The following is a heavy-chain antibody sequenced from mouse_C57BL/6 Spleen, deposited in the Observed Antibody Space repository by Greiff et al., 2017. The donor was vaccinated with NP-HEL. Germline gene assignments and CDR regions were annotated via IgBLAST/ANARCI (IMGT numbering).Heavy chain of an antibody. Sequence: QVQLKQSGTELVKPGASVKLSCKASGYTFTSYWMHWVKQRPGQGLEWIGNINPSNGGTNYNEKFKSKATLTVDKSSSTAYMQLGSLTSEDSAVYYCAGWGYGSSYRYFDVWGTGTTVTVSS. CDR1: GYTFTSYW. D-gene: IGHD1-1*01. CDR3: AGWGYGSSYRYFDV. CDR2: INPSNGGT. J-gene: IGHJ1*03. V-gene: IGHV1-53*01.